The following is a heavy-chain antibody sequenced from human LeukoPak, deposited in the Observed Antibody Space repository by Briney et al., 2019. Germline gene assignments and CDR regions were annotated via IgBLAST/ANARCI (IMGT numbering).Heavy chain of an antibody. Sequence: SETLSLTCAVYGGSFSGYYWSWIRQPPGKGLEWIGEINHSGSTNYNPSLKSRVTISVDTSKNQFSLKLSSVTAADTAVYYCARALDGIAVAGYYFDYWGQGTLVTVSS. CDR3: ARALDGIAVAGYYFDY. J-gene: IGHJ4*02. D-gene: IGHD6-19*01. V-gene: IGHV4-34*01. CDR1: GGSFSGYY. CDR2: INHSGST.